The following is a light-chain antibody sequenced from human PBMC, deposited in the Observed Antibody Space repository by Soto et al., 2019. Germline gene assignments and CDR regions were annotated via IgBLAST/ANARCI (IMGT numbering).Light chain of an antibody. V-gene: IGLV2-14*01. CDR1: SSDVGAYNY. Sequence: QSVLTQPASVSGPPGQSITISCTGTSSDVGAYNYVSWYQHHPGKAPRLVIYDVTNRPSGISDRFSGSKSGNTASLTISGLLAADAADYSCASYTPISTYVFGTGTKVTVL. CDR3: ASYTPISTYV. CDR2: DVT. J-gene: IGLJ1*01.